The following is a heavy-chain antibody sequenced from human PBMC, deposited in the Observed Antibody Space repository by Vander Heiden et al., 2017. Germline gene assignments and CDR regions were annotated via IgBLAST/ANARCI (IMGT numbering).Heavy chain of an antibody. D-gene: IGHD3-22*01. Sequence: QVHLVASGGGVAQPGRSLRLSCAPSGFTVRGYGMQWVRQAPGKGLEWVAVIGYDGSNKYYAEAVKGRFAISRDNSKNTLYLQMNSLRAEDTAVYYCARVGYYDYWYFDLWGRGTLVTVSS. CDR1: GFTVRGYG. CDR3: ARVGYYDYWYFDL. V-gene: IGHV3-33*01. CDR2: IGYDGSNK. J-gene: IGHJ2*01.